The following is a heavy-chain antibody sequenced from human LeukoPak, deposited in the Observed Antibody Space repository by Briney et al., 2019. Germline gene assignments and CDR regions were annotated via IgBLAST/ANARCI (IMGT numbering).Heavy chain of an antibody. CDR3: ARGRYYGMDV. CDR2: INSDGSIT. CDR1: GFTFSTFW. Sequence: GGSLRLSCAASGFTFSTFWMHWVRQAPGKGLVWVSGINSDGSITTYADSVKGRFTISRDNAENTLYLQMNSLRAEDTAVYYCARGRYYGMDVRGQGTTVTVSS. V-gene: IGHV3-74*03. J-gene: IGHJ6*02.